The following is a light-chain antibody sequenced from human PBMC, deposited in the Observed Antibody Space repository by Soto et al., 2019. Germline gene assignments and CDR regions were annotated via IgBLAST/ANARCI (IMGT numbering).Light chain of an antibody. CDR3: SSYTSSSPHV. CDR1: SSDVGAYTF. J-gene: IGLJ1*01. Sequence: QSALTQPASVSGSPGQSITISCTGTSSDVGAYTFVSWYQQHPDKVPKLMIFDVSRRPSGVSDRFSGSKSGNTASLTISGLQPEYEADYYCSSYTSSSPHVFGSGTKLTVL. CDR2: DVS. V-gene: IGLV2-14*03.